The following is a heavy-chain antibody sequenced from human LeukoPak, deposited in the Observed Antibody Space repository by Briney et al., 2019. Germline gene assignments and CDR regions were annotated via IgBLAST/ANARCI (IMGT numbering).Heavy chain of an antibody. J-gene: IGHJ4*02. D-gene: IGHD4-17*01. CDR2: IYSGGST. Sequence: PGGSLRLSCAASGFTVSSNYMSWVRQAPGKGLEWVSVIYSGGSTYYADSVKGRFTISRDNSKNTRYLQMNSLRAEDTAVYYCARGIQAYGDVGEYYFDYWGQGTLVTVSS. CDR1: GFTVSSNY. CDR3: ARGIQAYGDVGEYYFDY. V-gene: IGHV3-53*01.